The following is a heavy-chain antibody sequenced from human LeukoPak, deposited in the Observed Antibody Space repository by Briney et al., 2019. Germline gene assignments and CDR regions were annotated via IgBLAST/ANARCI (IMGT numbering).Heavy chain of an antibody. D-gene: IGHD3-10*01. CDR1: GGSFCGYY. J-gene: IGHJ4*02. Sequence: SETLSLTCAVYGGSFCGYYWSWIRQPPGKGLEWIGEINHSGSTNYNPSLKSRVTISIDTSKNQWSLKLTSVTAADTAVYYCARGYGSGNYYPKDYWGQGTLVTVSS. V-gene: IGHV4-34*01. CDR3: ARGYGSGNYYPKDY. CDR2: INHSGST.